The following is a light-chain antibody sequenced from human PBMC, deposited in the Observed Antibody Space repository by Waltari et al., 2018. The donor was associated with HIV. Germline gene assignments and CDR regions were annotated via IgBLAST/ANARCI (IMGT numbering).Light chain of an antibody. J-gene: IGKJ2*01. CDR2: ASS. Sequence: AIRMTQSPSSLSASTGDRVTIPCRASQDIGTYVAWYQHKPGKAPELLMFASSTLQSGLPSRFTGSGSGTDFTLTITCLQSEDFATYYCQQYYSYPQTFGQGTKLEIK. CDR3: QQYYSYPQT. CDR1: QDIGTY. V-gene: IGKV1-8*01.